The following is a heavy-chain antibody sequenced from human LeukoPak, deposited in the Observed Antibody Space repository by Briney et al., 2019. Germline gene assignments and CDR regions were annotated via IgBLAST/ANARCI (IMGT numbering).Heavy chain of an antibody. V-gene: IGHV4-34*01. CDR1: GGSFIGYY. CDR3: ARRYGYPWYFDL. D-gene: IGHD5-18*01. J-gene: IGHJ2*01. CDR2: INYSGST. Sequence: SETLSLTCTVYGGSFIGYYWSWLRQPPGKGLEWIGEINYSGSTNYNPSLKSRVTISVDTSKNQFSLKLNSVTAADTAVYYCARRYGYPWYFDLWGRGTLVSVSS.